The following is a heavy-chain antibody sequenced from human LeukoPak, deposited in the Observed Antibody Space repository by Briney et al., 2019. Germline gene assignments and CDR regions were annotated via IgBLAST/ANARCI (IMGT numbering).Heavy chain of an antibody. Sequence: ASVKVSCKASGYTFTSYGMNWVRQAPGQGLEWMGWINTNTGNPTYAQGFTGPLVFSVDTSVSTAYLQISSLKAEDTAVYYCARSVTPQYFQHWGQGTLVTVSS. CDR3: ARSVTPQYFQH. D-gene: IGHD4-17*01. J-gene: IGHJ1*01. CDR2: INTNTGNP. V-gene: IGHV7-4-1*02. CDR1: GYTFTSYG.